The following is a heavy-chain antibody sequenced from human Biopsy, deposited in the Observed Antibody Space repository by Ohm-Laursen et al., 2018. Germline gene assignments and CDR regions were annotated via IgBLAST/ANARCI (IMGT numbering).Heavy chain of an antibody. CDR3: ARDLRAAVEGVVLKQWGHLDL. Sequence: SSVKVSCNASEDTFKRYAITWVRLVPGQGLEWMGGVLSYFQRPTYAPKFQDRVTLTTDRSTSTIYMELSGLRVDDTAVYFCARDLRAAVEGVVLKQWGHLDLWGQGT. V-gene: IGHV1-69*05. D-gene: IGHD3-16*01. J-gene: IGHJ3*01. CDR2: VLSYFQRP. CDR1: EDTFKRYA.